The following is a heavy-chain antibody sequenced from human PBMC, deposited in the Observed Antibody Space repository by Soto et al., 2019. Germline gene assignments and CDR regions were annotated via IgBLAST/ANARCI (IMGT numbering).Heavy chain of an antibody. Sequence: QVQLVQSGAEVKKPGSSVRVSCKSSGGVFSSFGLSWVRQAPGQGLEWMGGIIPIFGSANYAQKFQGRVTITADDSTSTVYMELSSLRSEDTALYYCARDTESNRYNDWGQGTLVTVSS. CDR2: IIPIFGSA. J-gene: IGHJ1*01. CDR1: GGVFSSFG. D-gene: IGHD1-20*01. CDR3: ARDTESNRYND. V-gene: IGHV1-69*01.